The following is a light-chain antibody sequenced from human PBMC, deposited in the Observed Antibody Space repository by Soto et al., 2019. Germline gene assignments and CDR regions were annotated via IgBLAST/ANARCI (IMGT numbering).Light chain of an antibody. CDR3: HQRHSWPIT. J-gene: IGKJ5*01. CDR1: QSVSNF. V-gene: IGKV3-11*01. Sequence: EIVLTQSPATLSLSPGEGATLSCRASQSVSNFLLWFQQKPGQAPRLLIYVASNRATGIPARFSGSGSGTDFTLTISSLEPEDFAVYYCHQRHSWPITFGQGTRLEIK. CDR2: VAS.